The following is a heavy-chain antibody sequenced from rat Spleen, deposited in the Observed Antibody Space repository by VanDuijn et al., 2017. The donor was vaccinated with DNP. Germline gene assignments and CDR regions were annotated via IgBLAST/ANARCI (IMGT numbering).Heavy chain of an antibody. CDR1: GFIFSNYW. CDR2: ISNTGGST. J-gene: IGHJ2*01. V-gene: IGHV5-31*01. CDR3: TSNPHIRTTAPFDY. D-gene: IGHD1-10*01. Sequence: EVKLVESGGGPVQPGRSLKLSCVASGFIFSNYWMTWIRQAPGKGLEWVASISNTGGSTYYLDSVKGRFTISRDNAKSTLYLQMNSLRSEDTATYYCTSNPHIRTTAPFDYWGPGVMVTVSS.